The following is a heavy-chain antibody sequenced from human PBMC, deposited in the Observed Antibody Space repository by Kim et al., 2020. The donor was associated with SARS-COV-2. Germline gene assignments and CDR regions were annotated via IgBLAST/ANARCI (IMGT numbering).Heavy chain of an antibody. CDR3: ARLPNYFGSGAFDY. J-gene: IGHJ4*02. CDR2: IFYSRST. CDR1: GRSFSTSSYY. D-gene: IGHD3-10*01. Sequence: SETLSLTCTVSGRSFSTSSYYWGWIRQSPGKGLEWIGSIFYSRSTYYNPSLKSRVTISVDTSKNQFSLKLTSVTAADTAVYYCARLPNYFGSGAFDYWGQGTLVTVSS. V-gene: IGHV4-39*01.